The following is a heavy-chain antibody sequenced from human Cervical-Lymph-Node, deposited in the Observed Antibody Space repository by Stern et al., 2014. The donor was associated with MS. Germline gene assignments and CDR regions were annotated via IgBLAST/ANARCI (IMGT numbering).Heavy chain of an antibody. CDR3: ARVMAPLDY. D-gene: IGHD5-24*01. CDR2: ISYDGSNK. CDR1: GFTFSSYA. Sequence: QVQLVQSGGGVVQPGRSLRLSCAASGFTFSSYAMHWVRQAPGKGLEWVAVISYDGSNKYYADSVKGRFTISRDNSKNTLYLQMNSLRAEDTAVYYCARVMAPLDYWGQGTLVTVSS. J-gene: IGHJ4*02. V-gene: IGHV3-30-3*01.